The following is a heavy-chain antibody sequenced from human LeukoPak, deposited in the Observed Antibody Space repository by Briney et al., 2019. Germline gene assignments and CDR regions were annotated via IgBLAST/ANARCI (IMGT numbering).Heavy chain of an antibody. D-gene: IGHD2-2*02. J-gene: IGHJ4*02. CDR3: AKARGSDCSSTRCYTAFDY. Sequence: PGGSLRLSCAASGFTFSNNAMSWVRQAPGKGLEWVSAISGGGGSTYYADSVKGRFTISRDNSKNTLYLQMNSLRAEDTAVYYCAKARGSDCSSTRCYTAFDYWGQGTLVTVSS. CDR2: ISGGGGST. CDR1: GFTFSNNA. V-gene: IGHV3-23*01.